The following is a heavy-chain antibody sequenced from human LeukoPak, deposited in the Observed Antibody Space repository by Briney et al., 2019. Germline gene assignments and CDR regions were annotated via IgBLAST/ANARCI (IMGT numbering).Heavy chain of an antibody. D-gene: IGHD5-24*01. CDR1: GGSISSYY. Sequence: SETLSLTYTVSGGSISSYYWSWIRQPPGKGLEWIGFIFYSGSTNYNPSVKSRVTISVDTSKNQFSLKLRSVTAADTAVYYCAREDGYNSPYYFDYWGQGTLVTVSS. V-gene: IGHV4-59*01. CDR3: AREDGYNSPYYFDY. CDR2: IFYSGST. J-gene: IGHJ4*02.